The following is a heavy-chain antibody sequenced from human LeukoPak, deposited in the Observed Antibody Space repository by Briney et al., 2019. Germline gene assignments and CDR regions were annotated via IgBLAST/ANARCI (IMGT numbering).Heavy chain of an antibody. J-gene: IGHJ2*01. CDR1: GFTFSYYG. CDR3: ARDADPSGRNWYFDL. CDR2: ISSSGNQS. Sequence: GGSLRLSCAGSGFTFSYYGIHWARQAPGKGLEWVAAISSSGNQSYYGDSVKGRFTISRDNSKNTLYLQMNSLSAEDTAVYYCARDADPSGRNWYFDLWGRGTLVTVAS. V-gene: IGHV3-30*03. D-gene: IGHD6-19*01.